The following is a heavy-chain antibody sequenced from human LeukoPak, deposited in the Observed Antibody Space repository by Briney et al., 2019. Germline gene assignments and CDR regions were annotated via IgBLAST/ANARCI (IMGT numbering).Heavy chain of an antibody. D-gene: IGHD3-22*01. J-gene: IGHJ4*02. CDR3: AKAPEYYYDSSGYYYQ. Sequence: GGSLRLSCAASGFTFSSYAMSWVRQATRKGLEWVSDISGRGVCTYYADSVKGRFTISRDNSKNTLYLQMKSLRAEDTAVYYCAKAPEYYYDSSGYYYQWGQGTLVTVSS. CDR2: ISGRGVCT. CDR1: GFTFSSYA. V-gene: IGHV3-23*01.